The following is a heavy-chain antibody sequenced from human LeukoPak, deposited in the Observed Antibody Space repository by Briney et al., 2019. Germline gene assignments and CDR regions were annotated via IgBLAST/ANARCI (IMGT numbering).Heavy chain of an antibody. CDR1: GFTFSSYA. CDR3: VRIPNSANFPNWFDP. Sequence: PGGSLRLSCAASGFTFSSYAMSWVRQAPGKGLEWVSAISGSGGSTYYADSVKGRFTISRDNSKNTLYLQMNSLRADDTAVYYCVRIPNSANFPNWFDPWGQGTLVTVSS. CDR2: ISGSGGST. J-gene: IGHJ5*02. V-gene: IGHV3-23*01. D-gene: IGHD4/OR15-4a*01.